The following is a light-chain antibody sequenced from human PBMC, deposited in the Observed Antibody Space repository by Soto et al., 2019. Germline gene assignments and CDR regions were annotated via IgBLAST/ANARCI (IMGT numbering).Light chain of an antibody. CDR3: ASWDYSLNDYV. CDR2: SNN. CDR1: SSNIGQNT. V-gene: IGLV1-44*01. J-gene: IGLJ1*01. Sequence: QSVLTQPPSASGTPGQRVTISCSGSSSNIGQNTVNWYQQFPGTAPKVLIYSNNQRPSGVPDRFSGSKSGTSASLAISGLQSEDEADYYCASWDYSLNDYVFGIGTKVTVL.